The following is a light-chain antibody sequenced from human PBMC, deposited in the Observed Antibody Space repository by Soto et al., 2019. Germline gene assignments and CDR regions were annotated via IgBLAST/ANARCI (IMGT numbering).Light chain of an antibody. J-gene: IGKJ1*01. CDR2: GAS. CDR1: QSVSSN. Sequence: SPEERATLSSRASQSVSSNLAWYQQKPGQAPRVLIYGASSRESGIPSRFSGSGSGTEFTLTISSLQSEDFAAYYCQQNNTAPCTFGQGIRV. CDR3: QQNNTAPCT. V-gene: IGKV3-15*01.